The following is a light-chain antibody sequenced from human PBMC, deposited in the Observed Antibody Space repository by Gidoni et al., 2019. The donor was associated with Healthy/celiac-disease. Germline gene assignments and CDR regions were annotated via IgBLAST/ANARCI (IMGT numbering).Light chain of an antibody. CDR3: QQLNSYPLSIT. CDR2: AAS. Sequence: DIQLTQSPSFLSASVGDRVTITCRASQGIRSYLAWYQQKPGKAPKLLIYAASTLQSGVPSRFSGSGSGTEVTLTISSLQPEDFATYYCQQLNSYPLSITFGQGTRLEIK. CDR1: QGIRSY. V-gene: IGKV1-9*01. J-gene: IGKJ5*01.